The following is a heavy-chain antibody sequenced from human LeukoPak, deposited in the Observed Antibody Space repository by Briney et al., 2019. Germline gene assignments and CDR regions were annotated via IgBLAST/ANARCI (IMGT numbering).Heavy chain of an antibody. CDR3: ARHGSSWRVPPTNYFDY. Sequence: SETLYLTCTVSGGSISSYYWSWIRQPPGKGLEWIGYIYYSGSTNYNPSLKSRVTISVDTSKNQFSLKLSSVTAADTAVYYCARHGSSWRVPPTNYFDYWGQGTLVTVSS. D-gene: IGHD2-2*01. CDR2: IYYSGST. CDR1: GGSISSYY. J-gene: IGHJ4*02. V-gene: IGHV4-59*08.